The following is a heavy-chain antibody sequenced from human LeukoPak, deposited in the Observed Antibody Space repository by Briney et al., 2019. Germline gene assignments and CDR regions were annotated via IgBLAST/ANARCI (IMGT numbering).Heavy chain of an antibody. V-gene: IGHV4-59*01. Sequence: SETLSLTCTVSGGSISSYYWSWIRQPPGKGLEWIGYIYYSGSTNYNPSLKSRVTISVDTSKNQFSLKLSSVTAADTAVYYCARDRSSYYDSSGYLMDHDAFDIWGQGTMVTVSS. D-gene: IGHD3-22*01. J-gene: IGHJ3*02. CDR1: GGSISSYY. CDR3: ARDRSSYYDSSGYLMDHDAFDI. CDR2: IYYSGST.